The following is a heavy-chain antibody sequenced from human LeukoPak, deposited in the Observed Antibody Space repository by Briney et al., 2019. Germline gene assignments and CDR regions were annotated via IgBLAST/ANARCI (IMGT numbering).Heavy chain of an antibody. D-gene: IGHD2-15*01. CDR1: GFTFSSYW. CDR2: IKQDGSEK. J-gene: IGHJ3*02. V-gene: IGHV3-7*01. CDR3: ARDSNCSGGSCYVRYAFDI. Sequence: GGSLRLSCAASGFTFSSYWMSWVRQAPGKGLEWVANIKQDGSEKYYVDSVKGRFTISRDNAKNSLYLQMNSLRAEDTAVYYCARDSNCSGGSCYVRYAFDIWGQGTMVTVSS.